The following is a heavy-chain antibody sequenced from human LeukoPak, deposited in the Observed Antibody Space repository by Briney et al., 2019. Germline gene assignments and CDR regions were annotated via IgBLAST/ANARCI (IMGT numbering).Heavy chain of an antibody. CDR1: GYSFTSYW. J-gene: IGHJ5*02. D-gene: IGHD3-3*01. V-gene: IGHV5-51*01. Sequence: GESLKISCKGSGYSFTSYWIGWVRQMPGKGLEWMGIIYPGDSDTRYSPSFQGQVTISADKSISTAYPQWSSLKASDTAMYYCARVERITIFGVVENWFDPWGQGTLVTVSS. CDR3: ARVERITIFGVVENWFDP. CDR2: IYPGDSDT.